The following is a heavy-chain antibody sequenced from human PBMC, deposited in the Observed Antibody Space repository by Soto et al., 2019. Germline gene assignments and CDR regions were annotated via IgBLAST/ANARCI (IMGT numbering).Heavy chain of an antibody. CDR2: FDPEDGET. CDR3: ATSRERYNWNYM. D-gene: IGHD1-7*01. J-gene: IGHJ4*02. Sequence: ASVKVSCKVSGCPLPELSMHWVRQAPGKGLEWMGGFDPEDGETTYAQKFQGRVTMTEDTSTDTAYMELSSLRSEDTAVYYCATSRERYNWNYMWGQGTLVTVSS. CDR1: GCPLPELS. V-gene: IGHV1-24*01.